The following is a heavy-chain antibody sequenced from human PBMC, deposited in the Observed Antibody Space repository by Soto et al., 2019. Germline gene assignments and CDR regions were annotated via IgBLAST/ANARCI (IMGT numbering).Heavy chain of an antibody. CDR2: IWYGGSNK. V-gene: IGHV3-33*08. CDR1: GFTFSSYW. D-gene: IGHD1-26*01. Sequence: PGGSLRLSCAASGFTFSSYWMHWVRQAPGKGLEWVAVIWYGGSNKYYADSVKGRFTISRDNSKNTLYLQMNSLRAEDTAVYYCARDHGGSYLRPLDYWGQGTLVTVSS. CDR3: ARDHGGSYLRPLDY. J-gene: IGHJ4*02.